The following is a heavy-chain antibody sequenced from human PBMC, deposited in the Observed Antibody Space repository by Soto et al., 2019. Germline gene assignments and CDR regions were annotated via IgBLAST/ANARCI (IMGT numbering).Heavy chain of an antibody. CDR3: ARVSVPAAIFDLFGYYYYMDV. Sequence: GGSLRLSCAASGFTFSSYWMHWVRQAPEKGLVWVSRINSDGSSTSYADSVKGRFTISRDNAKNTLYLQMNSLRAEDTAVYYCARVSVPAAIFDLFGYYYYMDVWGKGTTVTVSS. J-gene: IGHJ6*03. D-gene: IGHD2-2*01. V-gene: IGHV3-74*01. CDR2: INSDGSST. CDR1: GFTFSSYW.